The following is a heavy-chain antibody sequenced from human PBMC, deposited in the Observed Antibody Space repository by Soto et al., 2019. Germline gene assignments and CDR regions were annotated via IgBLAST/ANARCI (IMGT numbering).Heavy chain of an antibody. CDR3: ARMWLREYYYYGMDV. J-gene: IGHJ6*02. Sequence: EVQLVESGGGLVQPGGSLRLSCAASGFTFSSYSMNWVRQAPGKGLEWVSYISSSSSTIYYADSVKGRFTISRDNAKNSLYLQMNSLRDEDTAVYYCARMWLREYYYYGMDVWGQGTTVTVSS. V-gene: IGHV3-48*02. CDR1: GFTFSSYS. D-gene: IGHD5-12*01. CDR2: ISSSSSTI.